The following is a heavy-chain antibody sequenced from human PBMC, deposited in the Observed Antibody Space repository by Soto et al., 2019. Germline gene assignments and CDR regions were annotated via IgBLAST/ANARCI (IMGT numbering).Heavy chain of an antibody. V-gene: IGHV4-59*01. D-gene: IGHD2-15*01. J-gene: IGHJ4*02. CDR2: IYHSGNT. CDR1: GGSIRNVY. CDR3: ARAHAPTLPFDY. Sequence: SETLSLTXTVSGGSIRNVYWSWIRQPPGKGLEWIGFIYHSGNTKYNPSLKSRVTISIDTSKNQFSLSLNSVTAADTGVYFCARAHAPTLPFDYWGQGTLVTVSS.